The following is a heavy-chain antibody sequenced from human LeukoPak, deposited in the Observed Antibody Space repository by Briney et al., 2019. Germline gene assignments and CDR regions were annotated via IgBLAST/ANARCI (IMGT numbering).Heavy chain of an antibody. J-gene: IGHJ4*02. D-gene: IGHD5-18*01. V-gene: IGHV4-59*12. CDR1: GGSISSYY. CDR2: IYYSGST. CDR3: ARSVDTAMVAFDY. Sequence: SETLSLTCTVSGGSISSYYWSWIRQPPGKGLEWIGYIYYSGSTNYNPSLKSRVTISVDTSKTQFSLKLSSVTAADTAVYYCARSVDTAMVAFDYWGQGTLVTVSS.